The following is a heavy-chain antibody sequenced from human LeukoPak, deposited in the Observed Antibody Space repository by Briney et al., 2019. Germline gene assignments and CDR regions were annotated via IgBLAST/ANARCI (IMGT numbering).Heavy chain of an antibody. J-gene: IGHJ3*02. CDR1: GFTVSSNY. CDR2: IYSGGNT. D-gene: IGHD3-10*01. Sequence: GGSLRLSCAASGFTVSSNYMSWVRQAPGKGLEWVSVIYSGGNTYYADSVKGRFTISRDNSKNTLYLQMNSLRAEDTAVYYCARDRNPLWFDAFDIWGQGTMVTVSS. V-gene: IGHV3-66*01. CDR3: ARDRNPLWFDAFDI.